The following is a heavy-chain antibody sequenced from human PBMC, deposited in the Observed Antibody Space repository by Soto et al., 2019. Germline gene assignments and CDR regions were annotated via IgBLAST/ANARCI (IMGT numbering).Heavy chain of an antibody. J-gene: IGHJ5*02. CDR3: ARDSAPRERPPGEPGNWFDP. CDR1: GYTFTSYA. V-gene: IGHV1-3*01. D-gene: IGHD1-1*01. CDR2: INAGNGNT. Sequence: GASVKVSCKASGYTFTSYAMHWVRQAPGQRLEWMGWINAGNGNTKYSQKFQGRVTITRDTSASTAYMELSSLRSEDTAVYYCARDSAPRERPPGEPGNWFDPWGQGTLVTVSS.